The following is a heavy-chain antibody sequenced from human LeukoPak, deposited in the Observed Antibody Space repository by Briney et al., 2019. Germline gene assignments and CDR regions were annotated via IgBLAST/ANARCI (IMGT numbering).Heavy chain of an antibody. CDR2: IIPIFGTA. CDR1: GYTVTSYY. Sequence: ASVKVSCKASGYTVTSYYMDWVRQAPGQGLEWMGGIIPIFGTANYAQKFQGRVTITADESTSTAYMELSSLRSEDTAVYYCSGYYFYYYGMDVWGQGTTVTVSS. V-gene: IGHV1-69*13. D-gene: IGHD3-22*01. J-gene: IGHJ6*02. CDR3: SGYYFYYYGMDV.